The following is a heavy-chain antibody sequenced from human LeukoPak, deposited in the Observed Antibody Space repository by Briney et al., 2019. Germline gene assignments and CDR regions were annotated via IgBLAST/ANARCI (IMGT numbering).Heavy chain of an antibody. V-gene: IGHV3-23*01. CDR1: GFTFSSYA. Sequence: GGSPRLSCAASGFTFSSYAMSWVRQAPGKGLEWVSAISGSGGSTYYADSVKGRFTISRDNSKNTLYLQMNSLRAEDTAVYYCAKAENCSGGSCYWSPFDYWGQGTLVTVSS. CDR2: ISGSGGST. D-gene: IGHD2-15*01. J-gene: IGHJ4*02. CDR3: AKAENCSGGSCYWSPFDY.